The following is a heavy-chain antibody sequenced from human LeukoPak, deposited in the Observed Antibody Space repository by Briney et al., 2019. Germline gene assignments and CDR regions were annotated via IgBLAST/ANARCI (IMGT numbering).Heavy chain of an antibody. CDR3: ARMPGGGRYGGKFDY. D-gene: IGHD6-19*01. J-gene: IGHJ4*02. CDR2: IHHSGGIT. CDR1: GGSINSYY. Sequence: PSETLSLTCTVSGGSINSYYWSWIRQPPGKGLEWIGYIHHSGGITYYNPSLKSRVTISLDTSKNQFSLSLTSVTAADTAVYYCARMPGGGRYGGKFDYWGQGTLVTVSS. V-gene: IGHV4-59*08.